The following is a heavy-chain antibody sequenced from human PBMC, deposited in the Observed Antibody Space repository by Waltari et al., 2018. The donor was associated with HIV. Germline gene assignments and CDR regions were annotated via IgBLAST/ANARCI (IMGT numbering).Heavy chain of an antibody. J-gene: IGHJ6*02. CDR3: TKEGYAYDFWSGSNSYYGLDV. V-gene: IGHV3-74*02. CDR1: GFSFSGYW. D-gene: IGHD3-3*01. Sequence: LVESGGGSAQPGKSLKLSCAASGFSFSGYWSHWVRSSPGKGLVWVARINSDGSATNYAGSVQGRFSISRDNRNNVLYLYMNRLRVDDTAVYYCTKEGYAYDFWSGSNSYYGLDVWGQGTTVTVSS. CDR2: INSDGSAT.